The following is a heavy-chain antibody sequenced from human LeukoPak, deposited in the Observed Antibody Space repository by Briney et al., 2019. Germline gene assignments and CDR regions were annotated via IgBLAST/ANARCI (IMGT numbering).Heavy chain of an antibody. CDR1: GFTFSSYT. Sequence: GGSLRLSCAASGFTFSSYTIHWVRQAPGKGLEWVSYISSSGSTIYYADSVKGRFTISRDNAKNSLYLQMNSLRAEDTAVYYCARVGWGLFDYWGQGTLVTVSS. CDR3: ARVGWGLFDY. D-gene: IGHD7-27*01. CDR2: ISSSGSTI. V-gene: IGHV3-48*04. J-gene: IGHJ4*02.